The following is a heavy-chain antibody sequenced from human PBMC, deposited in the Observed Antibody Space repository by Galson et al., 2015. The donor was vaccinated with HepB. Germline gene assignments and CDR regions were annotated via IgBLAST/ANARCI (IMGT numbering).Heavy chain of an antibody. CDR3: VRGRNGGLDG. V-gene: IGHV6-1*01. CDR1: GDSVFTNGVA. D-gene: IGHD3-16*01. J-gene: IGHJ5*02. CDR2: TYYRSTWRH. Sequence: CAISGDSVFTNGVAWNWIRQSPSRGLEWLGRTYYRSTWRHDYAVSVESRITINLDTSVNHFSLQLNSVTPEDTAMYYCVRGRNGGLDGWGQGTLVTVSS.